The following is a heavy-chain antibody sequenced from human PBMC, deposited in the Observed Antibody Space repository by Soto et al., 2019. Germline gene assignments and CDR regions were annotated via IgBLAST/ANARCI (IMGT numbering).Heavy chain of an antibody. V-gene: IGHV1-69*13. CDR1: GGTFSIYA. J-gene: IGHJ6*02. CDR3: ARDLNATIFGVVTSPYYYYGMDV. Sequence: SVKVSCKASGGTFSIYAIIWVRQAPGQGLEWMGGIIPIFGTANYAQKFQGRVTITADESTSTAYMELSSLRSEDTAVYYCARDLNATIFGVVTSPYYYYGMDVWGQGTTVTVSS. D-gene: IGHD3-3*01. CDR2: IIPIFGTA.